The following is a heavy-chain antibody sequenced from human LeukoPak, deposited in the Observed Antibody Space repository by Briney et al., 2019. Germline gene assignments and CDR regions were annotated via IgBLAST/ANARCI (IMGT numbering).Heavy chain of an antibody. CDR2: ISYDGSNK. CDR1: GFTFSSYA. CDR3: ARDTYYYGSGSSDY. V-gene: IGHV3-30*04. J-gene: IGHJ4*02. D-gene: IGHD3-10*01. Sequence: PGGSLRLSCAASGFTFSSYAMHWVRQAPGKGLEWVAVISYDGSNKYYADSVKGRFTISRDNSKNTLYLQMNSLRAEDTAVYYCARDTYYYGSGSSDYWGQGTLVTVSS.